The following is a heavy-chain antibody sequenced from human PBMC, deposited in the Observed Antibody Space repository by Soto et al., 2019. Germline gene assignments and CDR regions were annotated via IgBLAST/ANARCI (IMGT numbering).Heavy chain of an antibody. J-gene: IGHJ4*02. CDR3: AGGHSVSFFDY. Sequence: KTSETLSLTCTVSGGSISSGDYYWSWIRQPPGKGLEWIGYIYYSGSTYYNPSLKSRATISVDTSKNQFSLKLSSVTAADTAVYYCAGGHSVSFFDYWGQGTLVTVSS. CDR1: GGSISSGDYY. D-gene: IGHD3-16*01. V-gene: IGHV4-30-4*01. CDR2: IYYSGST.